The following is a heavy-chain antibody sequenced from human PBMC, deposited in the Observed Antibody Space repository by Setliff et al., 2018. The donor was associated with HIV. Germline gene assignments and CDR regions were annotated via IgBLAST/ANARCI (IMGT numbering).Heavy chain of an antibody. D-gene: IGHD3-10*01. J-gene: IGHJ6*03. CDR1: GFTFSVYG. V-gene: IGHV3-33*01. CDR2: IWNDGNKK. CDR3: ARDRVESFWDGELKYMDV. Sequence: PGESLKISCAASGFTFSVYGLHWVRQAPGKGLDWVAIIWNDGNKKYYADSVKGRSTIFRDNSKNTLYLQMNSLRAEDTAVYYCARDRVESFWDGELKYMDVWGKGTTVTVSS.